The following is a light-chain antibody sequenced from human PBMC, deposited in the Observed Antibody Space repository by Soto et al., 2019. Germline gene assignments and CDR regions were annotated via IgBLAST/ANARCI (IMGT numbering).Light chain of an antibody. CDR1: SSDVGGYDY. V-gene: IGLV2-14*01. Sequence: QSALTQPASVSGSPGQSITISCTGTSSDVGGYDYVSWYQQHPDKAPKLIIYEVSNRPSGVSHRFSGSMSGNTASLTISGLQAEDEADYYCSSYARSNSLVFGGGTKLTVL. CDR2: EVS. J-gene: IGLJ2*01. CDR3: SSYARSNSLV.